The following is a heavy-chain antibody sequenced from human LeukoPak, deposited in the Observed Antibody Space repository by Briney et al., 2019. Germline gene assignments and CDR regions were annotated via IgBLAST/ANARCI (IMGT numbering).Heavy chain of an antibody. D-gene: IGHD3-3*01. CDR3: ARHLPPRYYDFWSGYPNAFDI. CDR1: GGSFSFYY. J-gene: IGHJ3*02. V-gene: IGHV4-34*01. CDR2: ISQSGST. Sequence: SETLSLTCGVSGGSFSFYYWSWIRQPPGKGLEWIGEISQSGSTNYNPSLKSRVNISLDTSENQFSLKLSSVTAADTAVYYCARHLPPRYYDFWSGYPNAFDIWGQGTMVTVSS.